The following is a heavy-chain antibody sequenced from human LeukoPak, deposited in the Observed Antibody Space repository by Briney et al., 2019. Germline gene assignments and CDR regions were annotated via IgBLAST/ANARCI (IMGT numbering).Heavy chain of an antibody. CDR1: GFTFDDYA. J-gene: IGHJ4*02. Sequence: PGGSLRLSCAASGFTFDDYAMHWVRQAPGKGLEWVSHISWNSGSITYADSEKGRFTISRDNAKNSLYLQMSSLRAEDTAVYYCARLQWLPYWGQGTLVTVSS. CDR3: ARLQWLPY. D-gene: IGHD6-19*01. CDR2: ISWNSGSI. V-gene: IGHV3-9*01.